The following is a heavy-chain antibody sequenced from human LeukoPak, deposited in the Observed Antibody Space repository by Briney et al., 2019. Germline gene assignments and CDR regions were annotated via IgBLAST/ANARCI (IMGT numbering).Heavy chain of an antibody. J-gene: IGHJ6*02. CDR1: GFTFSSYG. Sequence: PGGSLRLSCAASGFTFSSYGMSWVRQAPGKGLEWVSGISGSGGNTYYADSVKGRFTISRDNAKNTLYLQMNSLRAEDTAVYYCARDGPYYDILTGYSIQYYYYYGMDVWGQGTTVTVSS. CDR2: ISGSGGNT. D-gene: IGHD3-9*01. CDR3: ARDGPYYDILTGYSIQYYYYYGMDV. V-gene: IGHV3-23*01.